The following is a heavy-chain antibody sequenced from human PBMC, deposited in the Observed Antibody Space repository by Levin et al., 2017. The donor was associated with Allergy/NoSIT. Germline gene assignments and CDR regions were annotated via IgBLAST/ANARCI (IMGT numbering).Heavy chain of an antibody. CDR3: AREYYYGSGTSANYFDY. Sequence: PGGSLRLSCTVSGGSISSSNYYWDWIRQPPGKGLEWIGSIYYSGSTYYNPSLKSRVTISVDTSKNQFSLKLSSATAADTAVYYCAREYYYGSGTSANYFDYWGQGTLVTVSS. J-gene: IGHJ4*02. CDR1: GGSISSSNYY. V-gene: IGHV4-39*07. D-gene: IGHD3-10*01. CDR2: IYYSGST.